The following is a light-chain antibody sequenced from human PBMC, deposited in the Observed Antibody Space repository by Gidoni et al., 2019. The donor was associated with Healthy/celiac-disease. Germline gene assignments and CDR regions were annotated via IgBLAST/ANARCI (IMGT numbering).Light chain of an antibody. CDR2: AAS. Sequence: DIQMTQSPSSVSASVGDRVTITCRASQGISSWLARYQQKPGKAPKLLIYAASSLQSGVPSRFSGSGSGTDFTLTISSLQPEDFATYYCQQANSFPRTFGGXTKVEIK. J-gene: IGKJ4*01. CDR1: QGISSW. V-gene: IGKV1-12*01. CDR3: QQANSFPRT.